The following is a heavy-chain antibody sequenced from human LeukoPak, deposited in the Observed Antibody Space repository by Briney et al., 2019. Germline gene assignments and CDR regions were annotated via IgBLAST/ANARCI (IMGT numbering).Heavy chain of an antibody. CDR3: ARYYDGSGPYDAFDI. J-gene: IGHJ3*02. V-gene: IGHV3-7*01. CDR2: INQDGSEK. D-gene: IGHD3-22*01. CDR1: GFTFSSYG. Sequence: PGGSLRLSCAASGFTFSSYGMSWVRQAPGKGLEWVANINQDGSEKYYLDSVKGRFTISRDNAKNSLYLEMNSLRAEDTAVYFCARYYDGSGPYDAFDIWGQGTMVTVSS.